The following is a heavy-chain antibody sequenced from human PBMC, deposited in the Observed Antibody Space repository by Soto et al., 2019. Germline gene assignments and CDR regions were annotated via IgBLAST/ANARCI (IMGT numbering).Heavy chain of an antibody. V-gene: IGHV1-69*01. D-gene: IGHD3-22*01. CDR3: ARVVSYGAESSGYSHAFEI. J-gene: IGHJ3*02. CDR2: IVPIFATA. CDR1: GGSFSTYG. Sequence: QVQLVQSGAEVMKPGSSVKVSCKASGGSFSTYGISWVRQAPGQGLEWMGGIVPIFATANYAQKFQGRVAMTADESTSTAYREVSSLSSEETVVYYGARVVSYGAESSGYSHAFEIWGQGTMVTVSS.